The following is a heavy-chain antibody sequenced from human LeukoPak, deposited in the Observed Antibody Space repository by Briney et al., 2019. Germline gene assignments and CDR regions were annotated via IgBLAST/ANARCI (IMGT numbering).Heavy chain of an antibody. CDR3: ARIGTTTRGPAGLDV. CDR2: IASGGGANR. J-gene: IGHJ6*02. D-gene: IGHD2/OR15-2a*01. CDR1: GFTFSSYE. V-gene: IGHV3-48*03. Sequence: PGGSPRLSCAASGFTFSSYEMNWVRQAPGKGLEWVSYIASGGGANRFYSESVKGRFTISRDNAKNSLYLHMNSLRAEDTGVYYCARIGTTTRGPAGLDVWGQGTTVTVSS.